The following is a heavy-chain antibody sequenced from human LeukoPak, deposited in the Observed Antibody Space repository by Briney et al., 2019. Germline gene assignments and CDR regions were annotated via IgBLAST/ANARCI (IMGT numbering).Heavy chain of an antibody. V-gene: IGHV1-69*04. CDR1: GGSFGSYA. D-gene: IGHD6-13*01. CDR2: IVPIFGIA. Sequence: ASVKVSCKASGGSFGSYAITWVRQAPGQGLEWMGRIVPIFGIANYAQNFQGSVTLTADKSTSTAHMEMSSLRSEDTAVYYCATDSLGIAAAGTDYYFALDVWGQGTTVTVSS. J-gene: IGHJ6*02. CDR3: ATDSLGIAAAGTDYYFALDV.